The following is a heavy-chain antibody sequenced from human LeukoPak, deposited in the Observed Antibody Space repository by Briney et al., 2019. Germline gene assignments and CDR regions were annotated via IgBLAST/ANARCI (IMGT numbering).Heavy chain of an antibody. Sequence: ASVKVSCKASGYTFTGYYMHWVRQAPGQGLEWMGWISGYNGDTNYVQKFQGRVTMTTDTSTTTAYMELRSLRSDDTAVYYCARDQGYCSSTSCFRGYYYGMDVWGQGTTVTVSS. CDR3: ARDQGYCSSTSCFRGYYYGMDV. CDR2: ISGYNGDT. D-gene: IGHD2-2*01. J-gene: IGHJ6*02. CDR1: GYTFTGYY. V-gene: IGHV1-18*04.